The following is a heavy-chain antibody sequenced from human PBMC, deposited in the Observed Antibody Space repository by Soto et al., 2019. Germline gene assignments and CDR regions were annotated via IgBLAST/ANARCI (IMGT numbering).Heavy chain of an antibody. D-gene: IGHD2-2*01. CDR1: GGTFSSYA. CDR2: IIPIFGTA. V-gene: IGHV1-69*13. Sequence: VKVSCKASGGTFSSYAISWVRQAPGQGLEWMGGIIPIFGTANYAQKFQGRVTITADESTSTAYMELSSLRSEDTAVYYCARCRRDIVVVPAADYFDYWGQGTLVTVSS. CDR3: ARCRRDIVVVPAADYFDY. J-gene: IGHJ4*02.